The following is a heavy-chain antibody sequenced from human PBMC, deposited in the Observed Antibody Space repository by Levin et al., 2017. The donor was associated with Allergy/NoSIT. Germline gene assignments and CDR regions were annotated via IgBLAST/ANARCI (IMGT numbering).Heavy chain of an antibody. CDR1: GDSVSSNTVA. CDR3: AREYINVFAY. J-gene: IGHJ4*02. D-gene: IGHD1-14*01. Sequence: SQTLSLTCAISGDSVSSNTVAWNWIRQSPSRGLEWLGRTYYTSKWYSDYASSVKSRITINPDTSKNQIPLQLNSVTPEDTAVYYCAREYINVFAYWGQGTLVTVSS. CDR2: TYYTSKWYS. V-gene: IGHV6-1*01.